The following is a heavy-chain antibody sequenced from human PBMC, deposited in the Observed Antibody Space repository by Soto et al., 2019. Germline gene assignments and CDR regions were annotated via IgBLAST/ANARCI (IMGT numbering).Heavy chain of an antibody. CDR3: ARGRDYGSRRAGFDY. D-gene: IGHD3-10*01. CDR2: INPSGGST. CDR1: GYTFTSYY. V-gene: IGHV1-46*03. Sequence: QVQLVQSGAEVKKPGASVKVSCKASGYTFTSYYMHWVRQAPGQGLEWMGIINPSGGSTSYAQKCQGRVNMNRDTATSTGYMELGRLRSEDTAVYYCARGRDYGSRRAGFDYWGQGTLVTVSS. J-gene: IGHJ4*02.